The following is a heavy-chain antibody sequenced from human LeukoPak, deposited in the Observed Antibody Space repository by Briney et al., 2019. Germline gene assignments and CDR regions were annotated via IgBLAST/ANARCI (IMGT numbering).Heavy chain of an antibody. CDR3: ARAGSGSGWYLDY. Sequence: ASVKVSCKASGYDFTSVGITRVRQAPGQGLEWMGWISPYNGNTRYVQKLQGRVTMTTDTSTSTAYMELRSLRFDDTAVYYCARAGSGSGWYLDYWGQGTLVTVSA. V-gene: IGHV1-18*01. CDR2: ISPYNGNT. J-gene: IGHJ4*02. CDR1: GYDFTSVG. D-gene: IGHD6-19*01.